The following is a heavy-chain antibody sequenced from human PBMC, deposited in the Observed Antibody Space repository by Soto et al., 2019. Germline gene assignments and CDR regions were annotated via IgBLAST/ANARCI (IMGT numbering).Heavy chain of an antibody. CDR1: GYTFTNYG. D-gene: IGHD2-2*01. CDR3: ARGGEDIVLVLAAQAGFPWFDP. V-gene: IGHV1-18*01. J-gene: IGHJ5*02. Sequence: ASVKVSCKASGYTFTNYGISWVRQAPGQGLEWMGWINVYNGNTKYAQKFQGRVTITADESTSAAYMELSSLRSEDTAVYYCARGGEDIVLVLAAQAGFPWFDPWGQGTLVTVSS. CDR2: INVYNGNT.